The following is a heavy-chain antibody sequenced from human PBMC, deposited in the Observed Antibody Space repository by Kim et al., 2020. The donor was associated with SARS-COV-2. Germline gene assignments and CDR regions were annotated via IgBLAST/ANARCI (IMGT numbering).Heavy chain of an antibody. D-gene: IGHD3-16*01. J-gene: IGHJ4*02. Sequence: ESSRRRFPISSNTAKNTQYLKMNRLRAEDTAVYYCARLYTGYIWDKFDYWGQGTLVTVSS. CDR3: ARLYTGYIWDKFDY. V-gene: IGHV3-74*01.